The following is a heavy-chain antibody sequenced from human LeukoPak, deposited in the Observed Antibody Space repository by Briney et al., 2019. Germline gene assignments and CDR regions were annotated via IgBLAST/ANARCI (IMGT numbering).Heavy chain of an antibody. CDR2: INPSGGST. CDR1: GYTFTGYY. D-gene: IGHD2-15*01. CDR3: ARGRTSVVVVAATDRDFDL. Sequence: GASVKVSRKASGYTFTGYYMHWVRQAPGQGLEWMGIINPSGGSTSYAQKFQGRVTMTRDTSTSTVYMELSSLRSEDTAVYYCARGRTSVVVVAATDRDFDLWGRGTLVTVSS. V-gene: IGHV1-46*01. J-gene: IGHJ2*01.